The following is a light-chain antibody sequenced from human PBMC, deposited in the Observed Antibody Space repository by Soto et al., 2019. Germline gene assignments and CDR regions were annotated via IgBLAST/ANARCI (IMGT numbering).Light chain of an antibody. V-gene: IGKV1-39*01. CDR2: TSS. CDR3: QQSDSTPLT. Sequence: DIQMTQSPPSLSASVGDRVTITCRASQSISSYLNWYQQKPGKAPNLLIYTSSNLQSGVPSRFSGSGSGTDFTLTISSLQPEDFATYYCQQSDSTPLTFGGGTKVDIK. J-gene: IGKJ4*01. CDR1: QSISSY.